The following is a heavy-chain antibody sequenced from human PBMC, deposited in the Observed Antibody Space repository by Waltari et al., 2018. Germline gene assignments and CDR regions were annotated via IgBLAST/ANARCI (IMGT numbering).Heavy chain of an antibody. CDR3: ARERGADMVGEPPANAYYYGMDV. V-gene: IGHV1-69*04. D-gene: IGHD2-2*01. J-gene: IGHJ6*02. Sequence: QVQLVQSGAEVKKPGSSVKVSCKASGDTFSRYAISWVRQAPGQGLEWMGRIIPILGIANYAQKFQGRVTITADKSTSTVYMELNSLRSEDTAVYHCARERGADMVGEPPANAYYYGMDVWGQGTTVTVSS. CDR2: IIPILGIA. CDR1: GDTFSRYA.